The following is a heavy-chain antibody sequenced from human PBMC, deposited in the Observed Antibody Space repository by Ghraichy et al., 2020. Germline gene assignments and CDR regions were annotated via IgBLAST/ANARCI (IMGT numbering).Heavy chain of an antibody. CDR2: ISTSGGAT. V-gene: IGHV3-23*01. D-gene: IGHD6-13*01. Sequence: GGPLRLSCAASGFMFSSYAMTWVRQAPGKGLEWVSGISTSGGATYHADSVKGRFTISRDNSKNTLYLQMNSLRAEDTAVYHCAKRITAASRAFDIWGQGTMVTVSS. J-gene: IGHJ3*02. CDR3: AKRITAASRAFDI. CDR1: GFMFSSYA.